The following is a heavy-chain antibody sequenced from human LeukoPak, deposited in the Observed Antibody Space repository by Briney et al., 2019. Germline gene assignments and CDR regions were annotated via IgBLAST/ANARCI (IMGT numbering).Heavy chain of an antibody. CDR1: GFTFSSYA. V-gene: IGHV3-23*01. CDR3: AKVSYCGSGGNWFDP. J-gene: IGHJ5*02. Sequence: GGSLRLSCAASGFTFSSYAMSWVRQAPGKGLEWVSAISGSGGSTYYADSVKGRFTISRDNSKNTLYLQMNSLRAEDTAVYYCAKVSYCGSGGNWFDPWGQGTLVTVSS. CDR2: ISGSGGST. D-gene: IGHD3-10*01.